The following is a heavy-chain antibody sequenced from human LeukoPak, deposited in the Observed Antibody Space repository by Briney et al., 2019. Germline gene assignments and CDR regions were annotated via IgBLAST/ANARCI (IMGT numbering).Heavy chain of an antibody. CDR1: GFTFSFFG. CDR2: IRYDGSEK. D-gene: IGHD6-13*01. V-gene: IGHV3-30*02. Sequence: GGSLRLSCEASGFTFSFFGFHWVRQAPGKGLEWVACIRYDGSEKYYADSVKGRFTISRDNGMNTVYIEMNSLRVEDTAVYYCAKDMAAGVNNPHPASWGQGTLVTVSS. CDR3: AKDMAAGVNNPHPAS. J-gene: IGHJ5*02.